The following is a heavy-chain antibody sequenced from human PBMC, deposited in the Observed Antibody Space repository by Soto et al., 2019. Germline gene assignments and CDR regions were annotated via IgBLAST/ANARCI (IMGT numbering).Heavy chain of an antibody. V-gene: IGHV4-59*01. J-gene: IGHJ6*02. CDR3: ARDRITGYYYHGLDV. D-gene: IGHD3-16*01. CDR1: GGSISSYY. CDR2: IYYSGST. Sequence: SENLSLTCNVSGGSISSYYWSWIRQPPGKGLEWIGYIYYSGSTNYNPSLKSRVTISVDTSKNQFSLKLSSVTAADTAVYYCARDRITGYYYHGLDVWTQGTTVTASS.